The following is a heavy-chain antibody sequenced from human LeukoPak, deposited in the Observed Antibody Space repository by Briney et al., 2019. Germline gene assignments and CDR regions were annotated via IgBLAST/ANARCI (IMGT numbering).Heavy chain of an antibody. J-gene: IGHJ4*02. V-gene: IGHV4-39*01. D-gene: IGHD3-22*01. CDR1: GGSISSSSYY. CDR3: ARHNDSSGYYPSYFDY. CDR2: ILLSGST. Sequence: PSETLSLTCTVSGGSISSSSYYWGWIRQPPGKGLEWIGSILLSGSTYYNPSLKSRVTTSVDTSKNQFSLKLNAVTAADTAVYYCARHNDSSGYYPSYFDYWGQGTLVTVSS.